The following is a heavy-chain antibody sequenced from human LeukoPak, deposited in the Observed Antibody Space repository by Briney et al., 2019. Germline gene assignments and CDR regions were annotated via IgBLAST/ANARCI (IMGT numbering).Heavy chain of an antibody. D-gene: IGHD4-23*01. CDR3: ARDPNSAL. J-gene: IGHJ4*02. Sequence: SETLSLTCTVSGGSISGAYWSWIRQPAGKGLEWIGRIFSGGNSSYNPSLKSRVTMSVDTSKNQFSLKLSSVTAADTAVYYCARDPNSALWGQGTLVTVSS. V-gene: IGHV4-4*07. CDR1: GGSISGAY. CDR2: IFSGGNS.